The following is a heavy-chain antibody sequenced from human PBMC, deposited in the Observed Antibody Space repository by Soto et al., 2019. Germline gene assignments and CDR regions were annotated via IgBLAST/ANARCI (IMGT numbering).Heavy chain of an antibody. V-gene: IGHV4-39*02. CDR3: ARDDFRGVDY. J-gene: IGHJ4*02. Sequence: QLQLQESGPGLVKPSETLYLICAVSGGSISRSSYYWGWIRQPPGKGLEWIGSIYYSGSTYYNPSLKSRVTISVDTSKNQLSLKLSSVTAADTAVYYCARDDFRGVDYWGQRTLVTVSS. CDR2: IYYSGST. CDR1: GGSISRSSYY. D-gene: IGHD3-10*01.